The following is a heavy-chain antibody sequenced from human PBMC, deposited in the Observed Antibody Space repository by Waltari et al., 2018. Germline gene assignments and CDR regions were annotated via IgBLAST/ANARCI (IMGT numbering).Heavy chain of an antibody. Sequence: QVQLQESGPGLVKPSETLSLTCAVSGYSISSGYYWGWIRQPPGKGLEWMGSIYHSGSTYNNPSLKSRVTISVDTSKNQFSLKLSSVTAADTAVYYCARMGEGDYISRVFDYWGQGTLVTVSS. J-gene: IGHJ4*02. CDR1: GYSISSGYY. D-gene: IGHD4-17*01. CDR3: ARMGEGDYISRVFDY. CDR2: IYHSGST. V-gene: IGHV4-38-2*01.